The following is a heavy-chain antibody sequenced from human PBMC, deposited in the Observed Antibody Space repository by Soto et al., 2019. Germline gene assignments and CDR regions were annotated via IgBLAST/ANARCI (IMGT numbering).Heavy chain of an antibody. Sequence: EVQLVESGGGLVQPGGSLRLSCAASGFTFSSYIMNWVRQAPGKGLEWVSYISSSSSTIYYADSVKGRFTISRDNAKNSLYLQMNSLRDEDTAVYYCARADMITFGGVIGDGNYWGQGTLVTVSS. D-gene: IGHD3-16*02. CDR2: ISSSSSTI. CDR3: ARADMITFGGVIGDGNY. V-gene: IGHV3-48*02. CDR1: GFTFSSYI. J-gene: IGHJ4*02.